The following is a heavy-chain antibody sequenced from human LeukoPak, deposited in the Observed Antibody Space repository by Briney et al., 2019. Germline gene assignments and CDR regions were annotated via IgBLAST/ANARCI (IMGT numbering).Heavy chain of an antibody. Sequence: SETLSLTCTVSGGSVSSYYWSWIRQPPGKGLEWIGYIYYSGSTNYNPSLKSRVTISVDTSKNQFSLKLSSVTAADTAVYYCARTSSSFSYYYYYYYMDVWGKGTTVTVSS. J-gene: IGHJ6*03. D-gene: IGHD6-6*01. CDR3: ARTSSSFSYYYYYYYMDV. CDR1: GGSVSSYY. V-gene: IGHV4-59*02. CDR2: IYYSGST.